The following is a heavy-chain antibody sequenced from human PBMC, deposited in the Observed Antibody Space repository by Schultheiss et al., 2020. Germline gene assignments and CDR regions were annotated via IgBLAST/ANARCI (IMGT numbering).Heavy chain of an antibody. CDR2: IKSKTDGGTT. CDR1: GFTFSSYA. Sequence: GGSLRLSCAASGFTFSSYAMHWVRQAPGKGLEWVGRIKSKTDGGTTDYAAPVKGRFTISRDDSKNTLYLQMNSLKTEDTAVYYCTTPGKYYYDSSGYYYLGAFDIWGQGTMVTVAS. CDR3: TTPGKYYYDSSGYYYLGAFDI. D-gene: IGHD3-22*01. J-gene: IGHJ3*02. V-gene: IGHV3-15*07.